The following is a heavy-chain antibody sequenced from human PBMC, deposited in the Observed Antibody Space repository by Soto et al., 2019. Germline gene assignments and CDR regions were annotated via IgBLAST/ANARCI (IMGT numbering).Heavy chain of an antibody. J-gene: IGHJ4*02. Sequence: PGGSLRLSCAASGFPFSSYSMNWVRQAPGKGLEWVSYISSSSSTIYYADSVKGRFTISRDNAKNSLYLQMNSLRAEDTAVYYCARANYYGSPGDFDYWGQGTLVTV. D-gene: IGHD3-10*01. V-gene: IGHV3-48*01. CDR2: ISSSSSTI. CDR3: ARANYYGSPGDFDY. CDR1: GFPFSSYS.